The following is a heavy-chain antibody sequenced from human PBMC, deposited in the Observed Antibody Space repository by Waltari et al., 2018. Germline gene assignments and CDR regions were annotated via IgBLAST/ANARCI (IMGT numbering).Heavy chain of an antibody. CDR3: ARADGDYWGFAFDI. V-gene: IGHV4-31*03. J-gene: IGHJ3*02. Sequence: QVQLQESGPGLVKPSQTLSLTCTVSGGSISSGGYYWSWIRQHPGKGLEWIRYIYYSGSNYYNPSLMSRVTISVDTSKNQFSLKLSSVTAADTAVYYCARADGDYWGFAFDIWGQGTMVTASS. CDR2: IYYSGSN. D-gene: IGHD4-17*01. CDR1: GGSISSGGYY.